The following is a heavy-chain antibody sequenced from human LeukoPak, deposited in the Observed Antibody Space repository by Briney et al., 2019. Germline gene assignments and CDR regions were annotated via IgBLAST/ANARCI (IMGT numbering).Heavy chain of an antibody. CDR3: ASLYYYGSGSKIPVRMDV. CDR2: ISSSSSTI. V-gene: IGHV3-48*01. CDR1: GFTFSSYS. J-gene: IGHJ6*02. Sequence: PGGSLRLSCAASGFTFSSYSMNWVRQAPGKGLEWVSYISSSSSTIYYADSVKGRFTISRDNAKNSLYLQMNSLRAEDTAVYYCASLYYYGSGSKIPVRMDVWGQGTTVTVSS. D-gene: IGHD3-10*01.